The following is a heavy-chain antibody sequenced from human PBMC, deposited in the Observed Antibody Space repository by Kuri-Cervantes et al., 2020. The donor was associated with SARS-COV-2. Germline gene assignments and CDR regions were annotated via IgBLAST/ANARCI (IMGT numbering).Heavy chain of an antibody. V-gene: IGHV3-23*01. D-gene: IGHD1-26*01. CDR2: ISGRGTT. CDR3: ARDFKQSRGSQ. Sequence: GESLKISCAASGFTFSSYAMSWVRQAPGKGLEWVSAISGRGTTYYADSVKGRFTISRDNAKNSLFLQMNSLRDDDTAVYYCARDFKQSRGSQWGQGTLVTVSS. CDR1: GFTFSSYA. J-gene: IGHJ4*02.